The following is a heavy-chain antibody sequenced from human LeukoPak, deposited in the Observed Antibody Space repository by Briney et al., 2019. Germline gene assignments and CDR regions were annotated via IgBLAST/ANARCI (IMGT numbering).Heavy chain of an antibody. CDR2: ISNDGSNK. Sequence: AQSLRLSCAASGFSFSSYSMHWVRQPPGKGLEWVAVISNDGSNKYYADSVKGGSTSSRDNSKNTLYLQMNSLRAEDAAVYYCARSTAEENWFDRWGQGTLVTVSS. D-gene: IGHD2-8*02. J-gene: IGHJ5*02. CDR3: ARSTAEENWFDR. V-gene: IGHV3-30-3*01. CDR1: GFSFSSYS.